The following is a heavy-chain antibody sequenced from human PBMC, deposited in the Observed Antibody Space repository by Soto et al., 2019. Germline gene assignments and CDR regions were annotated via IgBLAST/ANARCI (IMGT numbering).Heavy chain of an antibody. Sequence: QVQLQESGPGLVKPSETLSLTCTVSGGSISSYYWSWIRQPPGKRPEWIGYIYYSGSTNYNPSLQSRVTISVDTSKNQFSLKLSSVTAADTAVYYCARGIQLWPITYYFDCWGQGTLVTVSS. D-gene: IGHD5-18*01. V-gene: IGHV4-59*01. CDR2: IYYSGST. J-gene: IGHJ4*02. CDR1: GGSISSYY. CDR3: ARGIQLWPITYYFDC.